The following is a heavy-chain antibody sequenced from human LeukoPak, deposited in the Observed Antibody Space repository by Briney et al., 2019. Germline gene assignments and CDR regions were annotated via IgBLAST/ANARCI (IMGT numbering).Heavy chain of an antibody. CDR2: IYYSGST. CDR1: GGSVSSGSYY. V-gene: IGHV4-61*01. D-gene: IGHD3-22*01. CDR3: ASSYYYDSSGYSTPLDY. Sequence: PSETLSLTCTVSGGSVSSGSYYWSWIRQPPGKGLEWIGYIYYSGSTNYNPSLKSRVTISVDTSKNQFSLKLSSVTAADTAVYYCASSYYYDSSGYSTPLDYWGQGTPVTVSS. J-gene: IGHJ4*02.